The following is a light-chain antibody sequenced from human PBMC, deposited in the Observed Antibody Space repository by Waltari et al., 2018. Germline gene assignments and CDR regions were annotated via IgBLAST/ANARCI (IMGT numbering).Light chain of an antibody. V-gene: IGKV2-30*02. J-gene: IGKJ1*01. Sequence: DVVMTQSPLSLPITPGQSASISCRSSQSLVHSNGNTYLSWYQQKPGQPPRRLIYEVSNQDSGVPDRFSGSGAGTDFTRTISRVGTEDVGIYYCGQGTHLPTFGQGTRVEI. CDR3: GQGTHLPT. CDR1: QSLVHSNGNTY. CDR2: EVS.